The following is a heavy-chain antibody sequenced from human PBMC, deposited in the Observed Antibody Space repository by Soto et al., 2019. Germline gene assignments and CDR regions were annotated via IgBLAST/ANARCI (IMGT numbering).Heavy chain of an antibody. CDR1: GYTFTSYG. J-gene: IGHJ4*02. CDR2: ISAYNGNT. CDR3: ARDVGYSYGYGPFDY. V-gene: IGHV1-18*01. D-gene: IGHD5-18*01. Sequence: GASAKVSCKASGYTFTSYGISWVRQAPGQGLEWMGWISAYNGNTNYAQKLQGRVTMTTDTSTSTAYMELRSLRSDDTAAYYCARDVGYSYGYGPFDYWGQGTLVTVSS.